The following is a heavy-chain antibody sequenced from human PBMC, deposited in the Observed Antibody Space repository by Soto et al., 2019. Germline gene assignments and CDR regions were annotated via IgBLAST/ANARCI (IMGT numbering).Heavy chain of an antibody. J-gene: IGHJ6*02. V-gene: IGHV3-23*01. D-gene: IGHD3-22*01. CDR1: GFTFSSYA. CDR3: AKDASSGYYSYYYGMDV. Sequence: VQLLESGGGLVQPGGSLRLSCAASGFTFSSYAMSWVRQAPGKGLEWVSAISGSGGSTYYADSVKGRFTISRDNSKNTLYLQMNSLRAEDTAVYYCAKDASSGYYSYYYGMDVWGQGTTVTVSS. CDR2: ISGSGGST.